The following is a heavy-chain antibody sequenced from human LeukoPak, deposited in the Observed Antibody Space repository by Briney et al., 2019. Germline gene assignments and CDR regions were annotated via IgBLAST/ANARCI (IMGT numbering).Heavy chain of an antibody. CDR2: INPNSGGT. V-gene: IGHV1-2*02. CDR1: GYTFTGYY. J-gene: IGHJ4*02. D-gene: IGHD5-24*01. Sequence: GASVKVSCKASGYTFTGYYMHWVRQAPGQGLEWMGWINPNSGGTNYAQKFQGRVTMTRDTSISTAYMELSRLRSDDTAVYYCAREGIVEMATITREYYFDYWGQGTLATVSS. CDR3: AREGIVEMATITREYYFDY.